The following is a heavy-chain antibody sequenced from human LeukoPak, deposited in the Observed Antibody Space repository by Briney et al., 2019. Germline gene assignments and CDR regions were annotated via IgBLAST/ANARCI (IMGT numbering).Heavy chain of an antibody. J-gene: IGHJ4*02. CDR2: IYYSGST. CDR1: GGSISSSSYY. V-gene: IGHV4-39*07. Sequence: PSGTLSLTCTVSGGSISSSSYYWGWIRQPPGKGLEWIGSIYYSGSTYYNPSLKSRVTISVDTSKNQFSLKLSSVTAADTAVYYCARDHSGSYDYWGQGTLVTVSS. CDR3: ARDHSGSYDY. D-gene: IGHD1-26*01.